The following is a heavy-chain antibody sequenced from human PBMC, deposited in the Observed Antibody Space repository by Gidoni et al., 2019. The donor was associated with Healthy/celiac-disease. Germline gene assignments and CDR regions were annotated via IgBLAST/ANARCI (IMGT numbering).Heavy chain of an antibody. CDR3: TTSHSYGRDY. D-gene: IGHD5-18*01. Sequence: EVQLVESGGGLVKTGGYLRRAGAGSGFSFSNAWMSWVRQAPGKGLEWVGRIQSKTDGGTTDYAAPVKGRFTISRDDSKNTLYLQMNSLKTEDTAVYYCTTSHSYGRDYWGQGTLVTVSS. J-gene: IGHJ4*02. CDR1: GFSFSNAW. V-gene: IGHV3-15*01. CDR2: IQSKTDGGTT.